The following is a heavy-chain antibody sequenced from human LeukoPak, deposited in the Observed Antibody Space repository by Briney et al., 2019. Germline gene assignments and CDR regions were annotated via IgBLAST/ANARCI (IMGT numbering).Heavy chain of an antibody. D-gene: IGHD3-22*01. CDR1: GYTFTSYE. J-gene: IGHJ4*02. Sequence: EASVKVSCKASGYTFTSYEINWVRQATGQGLEWMGWMNPNSGDTAYARKLQDRVTMTRSTSISTAYMELSSLRSEDTAVYYCARGLGSYDSSELTWPMISFWGQGTLVTVSS. CDR3: ARGLGSYDSSELTWPMISF. CDR2: MNPNSGDT. V-gene: IGHV1-8*01.